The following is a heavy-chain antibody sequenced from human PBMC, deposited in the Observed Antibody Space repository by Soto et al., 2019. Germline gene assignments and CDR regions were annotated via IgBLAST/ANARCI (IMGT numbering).Heavy chain of an antibody. V-gene: IGHV4-4*02. CDR1: NGSINSRNW. D-gene: IGHD2-2*01. CDR2: IYHSGAT. Sequence: QVRLQESGPGLVKPSGNLSLTCTVSNGSINSRNWCSWVRKSPQIVLEYIGEIYHSGATNYNPSLTSRVTLSIDESKNESSLRLASVTAAYTAVYDCVTERALAAMGFAWFDSWGQGIRVTVSS. CDR3: VTERALAAMGFAWFDS. J-gene: IGHJ5*01.